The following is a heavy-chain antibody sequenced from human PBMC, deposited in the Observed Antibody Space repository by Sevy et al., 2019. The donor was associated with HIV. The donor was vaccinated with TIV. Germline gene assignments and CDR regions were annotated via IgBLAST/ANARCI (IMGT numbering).Heavy chain of an antibody. J-gene: IGHJ6*02. D-gene: IGHD3-16*01. CDR3: ARDRGVPRTRGSYQYGMDV. CDR1: GFPFSSYD. CDR2: ISSSSNFV. Sequence: GGSLRLSCTASGFPFSSYDMNWVRQAPGQGLEWISSISSSSNFVYQADSVKGRFTISRDNAKNSLFLQMNSLTVEDTDVYYRARDRGVPRTRGSYQYGMDVWGQGTTVTVSS. V-gene: IGHV3-21*06.